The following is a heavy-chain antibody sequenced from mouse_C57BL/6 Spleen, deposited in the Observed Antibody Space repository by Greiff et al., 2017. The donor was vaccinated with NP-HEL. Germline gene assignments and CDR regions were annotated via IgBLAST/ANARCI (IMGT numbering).Heavy chain of an antibody. CDR2: ISSGSSTI. V-gene: IGHV5-17*01. J-gene: IGHJ2*01. CDR3: ARGVYFGY. CDR1: GFTFSDYG. Sequence: EVMLVQSGGGLVKPGGSLKLSCAASGFTFSDYGMHWVRQAPEQGLEWVAYISSGSSTIYYADTVKGRFTISRDNAKNTLFLQMTSLRSEDTAMYYCARGVYFGYWGQGTTLTVSS.